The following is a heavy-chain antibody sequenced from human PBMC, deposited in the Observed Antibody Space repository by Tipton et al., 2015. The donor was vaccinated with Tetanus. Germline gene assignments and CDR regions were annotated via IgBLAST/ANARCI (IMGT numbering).Heavy chain of an antibody. J-gene: IGHJ4*02. CDR2: IYSGGSST. D-gene: IGHD3-22*01. CDR3: AKPDSSGYYYYFDY. CDR1: GFTFSSYA. Sequence: SLRLSCAASGFTFSSYAMSWVRQAPGKGPEWVSVIYSGGSSTYYADSVKGRFTISRDNSKNTLYLQMNSLRAEDTAVYYCAKPDSSGYYYYFDYWGQGTLVTVSS. V-gene: IGHV3-23*03.